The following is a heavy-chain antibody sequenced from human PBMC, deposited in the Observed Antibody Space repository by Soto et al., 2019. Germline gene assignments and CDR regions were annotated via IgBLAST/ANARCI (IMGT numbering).Heavy chain of an antibody. CDR3: ARAPFTPPSGYSSSWAPDEFDY. CDR1: GGTFSSYA. J-gene: IGHJ4*02. Sequence: QVQLVQSGAEVKKPGSSVKVSCKASGGTFSSYAISWVRQAPGQGLEWMGGIIPIFGTANYAQKFQGRVTITADESTSTAYMELSSLRSEDTAVYYCARAPFTPPSGYSSSWAPDEFDYWGQGTLVTVSS. D-gene: IGHD6-13*01. CDR2: IIPIFGTA. V-gene: IGHV1-69*12.